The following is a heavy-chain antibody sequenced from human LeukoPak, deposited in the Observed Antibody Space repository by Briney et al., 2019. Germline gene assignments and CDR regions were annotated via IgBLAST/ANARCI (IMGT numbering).Heavy chain of an antibody. CDR3: ARGGIAAAGIRTRNFDY. J-gene: IGHJ4*02. V-gene: IGHV4-39*01. CDR2: IYYSGST. CDR1: GGSISSSSYY. D-gene: IGHD6-13*01. Sequence: SETLSLTCTVSGGSISSSSYYWGWIRQPPGKGLEWIGSIYYSGSTYYNPSLKSRVTISVDTSKNQFSLKLSSVTAADTAVYYCARGGIAAAGIRTRNFDYWGQGTLVTVSS.